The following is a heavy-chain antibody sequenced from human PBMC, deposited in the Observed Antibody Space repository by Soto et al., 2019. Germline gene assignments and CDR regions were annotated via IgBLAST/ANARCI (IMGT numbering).Heavy chain of an antibody. CDR3: ARTLSSTYYGMDV. CDR1: GYTFTDYY. V-gene: IGHV1-2*04. Sequence: QVQLVPSGAEVKKPGASVKVSCKASGYTFTDYYMHWVRQAPGQGLEGMGWINPHSGGTNYAQKFQGWVTMTRDTSISTAYMELSRLKSDDTAVYYCARTLSSTYYGMDVWGQGTTVTVSS. CDR2: INPHSGGT. J-gene: IGHJ6*02.